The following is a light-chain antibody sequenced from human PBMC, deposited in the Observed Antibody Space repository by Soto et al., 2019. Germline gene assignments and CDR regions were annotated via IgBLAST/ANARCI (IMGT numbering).Light chain of an antibody. CDR2: KAS. CDR1: QSISSW. J-gene: IGKJ1*01. Sequence: DIQMTQSPSTLSASVGDTVTITCRASQSISSWLASYQQKPGKAPKLLIYKASSLQSGVPSRFSGIGSGTEFTLTISSLQPDDFATYYCQQYNFYSRTFGQGTKVEIK. V-gene: IGKV1-5*03. CDR3: QQYNFYSRT.